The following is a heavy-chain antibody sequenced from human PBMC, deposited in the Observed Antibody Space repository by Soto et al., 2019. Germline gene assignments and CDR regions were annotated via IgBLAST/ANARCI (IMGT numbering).Heavy chain of an antibody. CDR2: IYYSGST. V-gene: IGHV4-39*01. J-gene: IGHJ4*02. CDR3: ASRDRSPHSRY. CDR1: GGSISSSSYY. D-gene: IGHD2-21*01. Sequence: QLQLQESGPGLVKPSETLSLTCTVSGGSISSSSYYWGWIRQPPGKGLEWIGSIYYSGSTYYNPSLKXRXTXSXXTSKNPFSLTLSSVTAADTAVSYCASRDRSPHSRYWGKGTLVTVSS.